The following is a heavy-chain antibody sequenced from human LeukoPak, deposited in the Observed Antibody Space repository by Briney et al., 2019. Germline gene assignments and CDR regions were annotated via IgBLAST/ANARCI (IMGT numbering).Heavy chain of an antibody. J-gene: IGHJ6*03. CDR2: INHSGST. CDR1: GGSFSSYY. V-gene: IGHV4-34*01. CDR3: ARGGLYCSSTSCYRYYYYYYMDV. Sequence: SETLSLTCAVYGGSFSSYYWSWIRQPPGKGLEWIGEINHSGSTNYNPSLKSRVTISVDTSKNQFSLKLSSVAAADTAVYYCARGGLYCSSTSCYRYYYYYYMDVWGKGTTVTVSS. D-gene: IGHD2-2*01.